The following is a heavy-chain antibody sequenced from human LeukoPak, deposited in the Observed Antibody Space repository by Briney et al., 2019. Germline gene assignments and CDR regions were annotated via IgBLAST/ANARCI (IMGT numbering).Heavy chain of an antibody. Sequence: QSGGSLRLSCAASGLTYSRYWMSWVRQAPEKGPEWVANLKEDGSEKYYVDSVKGRFTISRDNAKNSLYLQMNSLRVEDTAVYYCARGEYYYDGGYWGQGTLVTVSS. J-gene: IGHJ4*02. D-gene: IGHD3-22*01. CDR1: GLTYSRYW. CDR2: LKEDGSEK. V-gene: IGHV3-7*03. CDR3: ARGEYYYDGGY.